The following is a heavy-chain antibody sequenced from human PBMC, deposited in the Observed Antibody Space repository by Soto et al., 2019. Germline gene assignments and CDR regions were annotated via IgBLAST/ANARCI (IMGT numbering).Heavy chain of an antibody. CDR3: ASVRGGYYYAMDV. CDR2: IYHSGST. J-gene: IGHJ6*02. CDR1: GGSISSSNW. V-gene: IGHV4-4*02. Sequence: SETLSLTCAVSGGSISSSNWWSWVRQPPGKGLEWIGEIYHSGSTNYNPSLKSRVTTSVDKSKNQFSLKLSSVTAADTAVYYCASVRGGYYYAMDVWGQGTTVT. D-gene: IGHD3-10*02.